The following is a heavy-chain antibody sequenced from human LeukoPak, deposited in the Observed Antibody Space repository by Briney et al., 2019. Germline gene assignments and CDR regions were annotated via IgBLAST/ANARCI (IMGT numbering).Heavy chain of an antibody. CDR2: LSNTENS. Sequence: GGSLRLSCADSGFSVRGSFMNWVRQAPGKGLEWVSLLSNTENSFYADSVKGRFTLSRDISNNTLYLHMHSLRGEDTAVYFCARAIGVVDCCTQTCYPYHFDKWGRGTLVTVSS. V-gene: IGHV3-66*01. CDR1: GFSVRGSF. J-gene: IGHJ4*02. CDR3: ARAIGVVDCCTQTCYPYHFDK. D-gene: IGHD2-15*01.